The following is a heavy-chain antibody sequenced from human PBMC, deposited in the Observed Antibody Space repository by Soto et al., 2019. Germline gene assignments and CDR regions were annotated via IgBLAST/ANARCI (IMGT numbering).Heavy chain of an antibody. D-gene: IGHD1-26*01. V-gene: IGHV4-39*01. CDR3: ARQSGTYHFQFDY. J-gene: IGHJ4*02. CDR1: GGSISSSSYY. Sequence: PSETLSLTCTVSGGSISSSSYYWGWIRQPPGKGLEWIGSIYYSGSTYYNPSLKSRVTISVDTSKNQFSLKLSSVTAADTAVFYCARQSGTYHFQFDYWGQGTLVTVSS. CDR2: IYYSGST.